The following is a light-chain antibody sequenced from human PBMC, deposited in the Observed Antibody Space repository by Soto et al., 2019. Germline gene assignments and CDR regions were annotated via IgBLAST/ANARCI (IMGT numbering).Light chain of an antibody. J-gene: IGKJ1*01. CDR1: QSISSW. V-gene: IGKV1-5*01. CDR3: QQYNSYWT. CDR2: DAS. Sequence: DIPMTQSPSTLSASVGDRVTITCRASQSISSWLAWYQQKPGKATTLLIYDASSLESGVPSRFSGSGSGTEFTHTISSLQPDDFATYYCQQYNSYWTFGQGTKVEIK.